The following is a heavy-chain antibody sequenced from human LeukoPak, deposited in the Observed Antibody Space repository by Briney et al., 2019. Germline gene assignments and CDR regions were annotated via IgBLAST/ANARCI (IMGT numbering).Heavy chain of an antibody. CDR3: ARGSSGWSFDY. Sequence: ASVKVSCKASGYTFSTYRIIWVRQAPGQGLEWMGWISVYNGNTNYAQNLQGRVTMTTDTSTSTAYMVLRSLRSDDTALYYCARGSSGWSFDYWGQGTLVTVSS. V-gene: IGHV1-18*01. CDR2: ISVYNGNT. CDR1: GYTFSTYR. J-gene: IGHJ4*02. D-gene: IGHD6-13*01.